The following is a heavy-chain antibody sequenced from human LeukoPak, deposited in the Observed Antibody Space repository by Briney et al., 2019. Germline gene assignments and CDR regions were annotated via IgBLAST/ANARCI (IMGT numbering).Heavy chain of an antibody. V-gene: IGHV4-59*01. CDR3: ARVASCVSDI. CDR2: LSNSATT. CDR1: GDSISNCY. Sequence: SETLSLTCTVSGDSISNCYWSWIWQPPGQGLECIGYLSNSATTPYSPSLKSRVTISVDTSNSQLSLKVTSVTAADTAVYCCARVASCVSDIWGQGTLVTVSS. J-gene: IGHJ3*02. D-gene: IGHD3-16*01.